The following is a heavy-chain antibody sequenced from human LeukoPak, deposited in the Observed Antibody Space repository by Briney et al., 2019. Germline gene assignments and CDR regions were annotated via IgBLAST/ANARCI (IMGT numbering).Heavy chain of an antibody. J-gene: IGHJ3*02. D-gene: IGHD3-22*01. CDR3: ARGRVYYDSSGYYFDAFDI. Sequence: SETLSLTCAVYGGSFSGYYWSWIRQPPGKGLEWIGEVIHSGSTNYNPSFRNRVTISLDTSKNQFSLKLNSMTAADTAVYYCARGRVYYDSSGYYFDAFDIWGQGTMVTVSS. CDR1: GGSFSGYY. CDR2: VIHSGST. V-gene: IGHV4-34*01.